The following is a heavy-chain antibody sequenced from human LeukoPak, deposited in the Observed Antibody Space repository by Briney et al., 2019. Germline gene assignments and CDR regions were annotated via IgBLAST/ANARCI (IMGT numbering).Heavy chain of an antibody. CDR1: GGSISSYY. CDR3: ARHPIGYCSGGSCYDYYYMDV. D-gene: IGHD2-15*01. J-gene: IGHJ6*03. Sequence: SETLSLTCTVSGGSISSYYWSWIRQPAGKGLEWIGRIYTSGSTNYNPSLKSRVTISVDTSKNQFSLKLSSVTAADTAVYYCARHPIGYCSGGSCYDYYYMDVWGKGTTVTVSS. V-gene: IGHV4-4*07. CDR2: IYTSGST.